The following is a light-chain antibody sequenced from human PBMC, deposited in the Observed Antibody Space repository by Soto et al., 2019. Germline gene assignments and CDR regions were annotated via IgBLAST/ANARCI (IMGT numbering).Light chain of an antibody. CDR3: QQYNAYSQT. CDR1: QTISPW. J-gene: IGKJ1*01. CDR2: DVS. V-gene: IGKV1-5*01. Sequence: DIQMTQSPSTLSASVGDRVTITCRASQTISPWLAWYQQKPGKAPNLLIYDVSNLQSGVPSRFSGSGSGTEFTLTISSLQPDDFATYYCQQYNAYSQTFGQGNKVEIK.